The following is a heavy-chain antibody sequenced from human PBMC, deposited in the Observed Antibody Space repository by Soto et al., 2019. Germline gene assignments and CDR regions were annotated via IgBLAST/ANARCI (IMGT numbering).Heavy chain of an antibody. CDR3: AKDRPPKQQWGQGACDI. D-gene: IGHD6-13*01. CDR2: ISYDGSNK. V-gene: IGHV3-30*18. CDR1: GFTFSSYG. Sequence: QVQLVESGGGVVQPGRSLRLSCAASGFTFSSYGMHWVRQAPGKGLEWVAVISYDGSNKYYADSVKGRLTISRDNSKNTLYLQMNSLCAEDTAAYYWAKDRPPKQQWGQGACDIGGQETMVTVSS. J-gene: IGHJ3*02.